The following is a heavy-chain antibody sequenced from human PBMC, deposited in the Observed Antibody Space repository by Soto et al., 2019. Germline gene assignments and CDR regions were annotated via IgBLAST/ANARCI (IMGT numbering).Heavy chain of an antibody. D-gene: IGHD2-15*01. V-gene: IGHV3-23*01. Sequence: GGSLRLSCAASGFIFSSYAMSWVRQAPGKGLEWVSAMSGSSGGTYYADSVKGRFTISRDNSKNTLYLQLNSLRAEDTALYYCARKGYCSGGSCFALDHWGQGTLVTVSS. CDR3: ARKGYCSGGSCFALDH. CDR2: MSGSSGGT. CDR1: GFIFSSYA. J-gene: IGHJ4*02.